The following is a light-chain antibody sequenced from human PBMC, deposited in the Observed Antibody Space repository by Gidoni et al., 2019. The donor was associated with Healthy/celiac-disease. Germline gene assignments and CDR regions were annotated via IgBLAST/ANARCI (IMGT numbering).Light chain of an antibody. CDR1: QSLLHSNGYNY. Sequence: DIVMTKSPLSLPVTPGEPASISCRSSQSLLHSNGYNYLDWYLQKPGQSPQLLIYLGSNRASGVHERFSGSGSGTDFTLKISRVEAEDVGVYYCMQALQTPSFGQGTRLEIK. CDR3: MQALQTPS. CDR2: LGS. J-gene: IGKJ5*01. V-gene: IGKV2-28*01.